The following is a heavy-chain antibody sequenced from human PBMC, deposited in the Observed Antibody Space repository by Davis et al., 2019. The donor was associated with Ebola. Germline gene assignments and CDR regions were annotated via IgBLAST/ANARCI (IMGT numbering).Heavy chain of an antibody. CDR2: YYYTGST. D-gene: IGHD1-1*01. CDR1: GAFVSSGGYS. CDR3: ATTQDDNWNDVAFDI. V-gene: IGHV4-30-2*03. J-gene: IGHJ3*02. Sequence: SETLSLTCIVSGAFVSSGGYSWIWIRQPPGKGLEWIGHYYYTGSTYYSPSLRSRVTISIDTSKNQFSLKLSSVTAADTAVYYCATTQDDNWNDVAFDIWGQGTVVTVSS.